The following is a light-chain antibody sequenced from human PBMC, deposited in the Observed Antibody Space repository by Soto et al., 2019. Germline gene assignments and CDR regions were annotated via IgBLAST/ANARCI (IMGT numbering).Light chain of an antibody. CDR2: EVT. CDR3: SSFAGSNTLV. Sequence: QSVLTQPPSASGSPGQSATISCTGTSSDVGDYNFVSWYQQHPGKAPKLIIYEVTKRPSGVPDRFSGSKSGNTASLTVSGLQTDDEADYYCSSFAGSNTLVFGGGTKLNVL. V-gene: IGLV2-8*01. CDR1: SSDVGDYNF. J-gene: IGLJ3*02.